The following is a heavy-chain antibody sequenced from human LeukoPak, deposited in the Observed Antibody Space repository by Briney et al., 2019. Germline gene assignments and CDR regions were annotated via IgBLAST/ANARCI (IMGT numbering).Heavy chain of an antibody. V-gene: IGHV3-74*01. J-gene: IGHJ3*02. Sequence: GGSLRLSCAASGFTFSIFWMHWVRQAPGKGLVWVSRVNGDGSSTTYADSVKGRFTISRDSAKNTVYLQMNSLRAEDTAVYYCARPQHGDLYAFDIWGHGTMVTVSS. D-gene: IGHD4-17*01. CDR2: VNGDGSST. CDR1: GFTFSIFW. CDR3: ARPQHGDLYAFDI.